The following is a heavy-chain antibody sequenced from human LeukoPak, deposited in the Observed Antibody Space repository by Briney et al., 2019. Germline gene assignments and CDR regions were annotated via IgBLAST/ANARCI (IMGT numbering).Heavy chain of an antibody. CDR1: GGSISSYY. CDR3: AREGRFYGMDV. J-gene: IGHJ6*02. V-gene: IGHV4-4*07. Sequence: SETLSLTCTVSGGSISSYYWSWIRQPARKELEWIGRIYTSGSTNYNPSLKSRVTMSVDTSKNQFSLKLSSVTAADTAVYYCAREGRFYGMDVWGQGTTVTVSS. CDR2: IYTSGST.